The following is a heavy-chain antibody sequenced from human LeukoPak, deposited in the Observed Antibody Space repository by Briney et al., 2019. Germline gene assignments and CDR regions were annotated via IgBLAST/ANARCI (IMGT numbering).Heavy chain of an antibody. V-gene: IGHV4-4*07. CDR1: GASITSYY. J-gene: IGHJ3*02. CDR3: ARHSQFGLVPGTDAFDI. D-gene: IGHD3/OR15-3a*01. CDR2: TYTSGSI. Sequence: SETLSLTCTVSGASITSYYWSWIRQPAGKGLEWIGRTYTSGSINYNPSLKSRVTMSVDTSKNQFSLKLSSVTAADTAVYYCARHSQFGLVPGTDAFDIWGQGTMVTVSS.